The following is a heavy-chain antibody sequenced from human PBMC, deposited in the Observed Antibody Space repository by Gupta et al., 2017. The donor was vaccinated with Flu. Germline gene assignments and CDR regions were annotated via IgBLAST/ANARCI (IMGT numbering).Heavy chain of an antibody. Sequence: QVQLVQSGAEVKKPGSSVKVSCKASGGTFSTSTVSWVRQAPGQGLEWMGRIIPSRGCTDYAQNFPGRVTRTDDKYTDNDLLETNSPTSEDTANFYCDKDTPEGRCSGGWGPRT. D-gene: IGHD2-15*01. CDR2: IIPSRGCT. CDR3: DKDTPEGRCSGG. V-gene: IGHV1-69*04. CDR1: GGTFSTST. J-gene: IGHJ6*01.